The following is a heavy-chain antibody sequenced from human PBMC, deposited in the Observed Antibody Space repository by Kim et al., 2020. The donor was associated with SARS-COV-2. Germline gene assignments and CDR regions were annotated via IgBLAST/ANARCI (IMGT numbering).Heavy chain of an antibody. CDR1: GGAFSSYA. Sequence: SVKVSCKASGGAFSSYAISWVRQAPGQGLEWMGGIIPIFGTANYAQKFQGRVTITADESTSTAYMELSSLRSEDTAVYYCARTIWELGPPVKSDKNWFDPWGQGTLVTVSS. D-gene: IGHD1-26*01. J-gene: IGHJ5*02. CDR2: IIPIFGTA. V-gene: IGHV1-69*13. CDR3: ARTIWELGPPVKSDKNWFDP.